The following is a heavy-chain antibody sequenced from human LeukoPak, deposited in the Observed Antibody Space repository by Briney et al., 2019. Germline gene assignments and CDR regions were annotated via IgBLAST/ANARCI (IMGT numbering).Heavy chain of an antibody. CDR1: GFTFDDYA. Sequence: GGSLRLSCAASGFTFDDYAMHWVRQAPGKGLEWVSGISWNSGSIGYADSVKGRFTISRDNAKNSLYLQMNSLRAEDTAVYYCARATVTTKPEYFDYWGQGTLVTVSS. CDR2: ISWNSGSI. V-gene: IGHV3-9*01. CDR3: ARATVTTKPEYFDY. D-gene: IGHD4-17*01. J-gene: IGHJ4*02.